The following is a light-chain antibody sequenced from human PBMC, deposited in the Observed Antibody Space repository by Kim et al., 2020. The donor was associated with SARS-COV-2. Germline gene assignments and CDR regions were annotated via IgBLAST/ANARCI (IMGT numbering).Light chain of an antibody. CDR1: SSDVGSYNL. Sequence: QSALNQPASVSGSPGQSITISCTGTSSDVGSYNLVSWYQQHPGKAPKLMIYEVSKRPSGFSNRFSGSKSGNTASLTISGLQAEDEADYYCCSYAGPWVFGGGTQLTVL. J-gene: IGLJ3*02. V-gene: IGLV2-23*02. CDR3: CSYAGPWV. CDR2: EVS.